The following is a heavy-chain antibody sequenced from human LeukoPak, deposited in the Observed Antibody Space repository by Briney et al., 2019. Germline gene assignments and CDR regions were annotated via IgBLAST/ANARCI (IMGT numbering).Heavy chain of an antibody. Sequence: GGSLRLSCAASGFTFSSYWIHWVRQAPGKGLVWVSRINSEGSSTSYADSVKGRFTISRDNAKNSLYLQMNSLRAEDTAVYYCARPDYYGSGSDPAFDIWGQGTMVTVSS. J-gene: IGHJ3*02. V-gene: IGHV3-74*01. CDR1: GFTFSSYW. CDR3: ARPDYYGSGSDPAFDI. CDR2: INSEGSST. D-gene: IGHD3-10*01.